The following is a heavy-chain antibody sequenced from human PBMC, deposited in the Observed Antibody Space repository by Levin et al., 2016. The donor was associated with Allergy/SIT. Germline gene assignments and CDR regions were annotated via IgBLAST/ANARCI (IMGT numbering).Heavy chain of an antibody. V-gene: IGHV5-51*01. Sequence: GESLKISCKGSGYSFTSYWIGWVRQMPGKGLEWMGIIYPGDSDTRYSPSFQGQVTISADKSISTAYLQWSSLKASDTAMYYCARGGCTNGVCYNYYYGMDVWGQGTTVTVSS. CDR1: GYSFTSYW. CDR3: ARGGCTNGVCYNYYYGMDV. CDR2: IYPGDSDT. J-gene: IGHJ6*02. D-gene: IGHD2-8*01.